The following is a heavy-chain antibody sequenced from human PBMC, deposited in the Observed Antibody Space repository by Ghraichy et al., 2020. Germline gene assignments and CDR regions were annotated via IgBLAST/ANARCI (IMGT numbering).Heavy chain of an antibody. Sequence: SQTLSLTCAISGDSVSSNSAAWNWIRQSPSRGLEWLGRTYYRSKWYNDYAVSVKSRITINPDTSKNQFSLQLNSVTPEDTAVYYCARDRIEQQLVLQRYTNYYYHGMDVWGQGTTVTVSS. CDR3: ARDRIEQQLVLQRYTNYYYHGMDV. D-gene: IGHD6-13*01. V-gene: IGHV6-1*01. J-gene: IGHJ6*02. CDR1: GDSVSSNSAA. CDR2: TYYRSKWYN.